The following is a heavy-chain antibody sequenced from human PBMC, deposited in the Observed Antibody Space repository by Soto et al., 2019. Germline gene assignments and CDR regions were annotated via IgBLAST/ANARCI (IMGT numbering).Heavy chain of an antibody. V-gene: IGHV3-33*01. CDR2: IWYDGSNK. D-gene: IGHD4-4*01. J-gene: IGHJ4*02. CDR1: GFTFTTYG. Sequence: GGSLRLSCAASGFTFTTYGMHWVRQAPGKGLEWVAVIWYDGSNKYYADSVKGRFTISRDNSKNTLYLQMNSLRAEDTAVYYCARDLGTTAEIDYWGQGTLVTVSS. CDR3: ARDLGTTAEIDY.